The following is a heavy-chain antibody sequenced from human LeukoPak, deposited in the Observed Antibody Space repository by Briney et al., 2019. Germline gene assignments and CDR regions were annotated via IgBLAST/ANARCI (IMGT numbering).Heavy chain of an antibody. Sequence: SENLSLTCTVSGGSISTYYWSWIRQPPGKGLEWIGYIYYSGSTNYNPSLKSRVTISVDTSKNQFSLKLSSVTAADTAVYYCGRGSEYYYDSSGLQVGMDVWGQGTTVTVSS. D-gene: IGHD3-22*01. V-gene: IGHV4-59*01. CDR3: GRGSEYYYDSSGLQVGMDV. CDR1: GGSISTYY. J-gene: IGHJ6*02. CDR2: IYYSGST.